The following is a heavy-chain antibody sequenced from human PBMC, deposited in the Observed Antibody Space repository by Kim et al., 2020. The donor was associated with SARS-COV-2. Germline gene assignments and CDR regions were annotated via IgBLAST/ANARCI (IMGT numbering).Heavy chain of an antibody. J-gene: IGHJ2*01. CDR3: AKGGGGYCSGGSCYLSYWYFDL. Sequence: GGSLRLSCAASGFTFSSYAMSWVRQAPGKGLEWVSAISGSGGSTYYADSVKGRFTISRDNSKNTLYLQMNSLRAEDTAVYYCAKGGGGYCSGGSCYLSYWYFDLWGRGTLVTVSS. V-gene: IGHV3-23*01. CDR1: GFTFSSYA. D-gene: IGHD2-15*01. CDR2: ISGSGGST.